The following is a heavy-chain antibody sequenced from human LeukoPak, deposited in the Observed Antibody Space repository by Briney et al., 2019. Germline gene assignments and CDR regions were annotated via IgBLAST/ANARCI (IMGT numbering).Heavy chain of an antibody. Sequence: PGGSLRLSCAASGFTFSSYAMSWVRQAPGKGLEWVSAISGSGGSTYYADPVKGRFTISRDNSKNTLYLQMNSLRAEDTAVYYCAKLAEYSSSSGKYYFDYWGQGTLVTVSS. CDR2: ISGSGGST. CDR1: GFTFSSYA. CDR3: AKLAEYSSSSGKYYFDY. V-gene: IGHV3-23*01. D-gene: IGHD6-6*01. J-gene: IGHJ4*02.